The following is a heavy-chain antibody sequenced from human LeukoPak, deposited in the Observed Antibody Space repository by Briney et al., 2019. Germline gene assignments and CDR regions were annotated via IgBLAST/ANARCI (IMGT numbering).Heavy chain of an antibody. CDR3: AKGDLEGAYCGGGCATVFDY. Sequence: GGSLRLSCAASGFTFSSYGMHWVRQAPGKGLEWVAVISYDGSNKYYADSVKGRFTISRDNSKNTLYLQMNSLRAEDTAVYYCAKGDLEGAYCGGGCATVFDYWGQGTLVTVSS. CDR2: ISYDGSNK. V-gene: IGHV3-30*18. D-gene: IGHD2-21*02. J-gene: IGHJ4*02. CDR1: GFTFSSYG.